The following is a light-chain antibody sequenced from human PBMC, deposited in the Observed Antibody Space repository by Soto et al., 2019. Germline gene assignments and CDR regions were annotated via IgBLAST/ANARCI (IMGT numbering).Light chain of an antibody. CDR2: DVS. CDR1: SSDVGDYNY. Sequence: QSALTQPASVSGSPGQSITISCTGTSSDVGDYNYVSWYQQHPGKAPKLMISDVSNRPSGVSYRFSGSKSGNTASLTISGLQAEDEADYYCSSSTSSSTLVVFGGGTKLTVL. J-gene: IGLJ2*01. CDR3: SSSTSSSTLVV. V-gene: IGLV2-14*01.